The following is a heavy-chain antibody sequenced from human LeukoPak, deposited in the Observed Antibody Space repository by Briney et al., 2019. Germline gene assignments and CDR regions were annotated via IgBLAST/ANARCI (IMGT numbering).Heavy chain of an antibody. CDR2: INPSGGST. D-gene: IGHD3-16*01. J-gene: IGHJ2*01. CDR1: GYTFTSYY. CDR3: ARDQGGWYFDL. Sequence: ASVKVSCKASGYTFTSYYMHWVRQAPGQGLEWMGIINPSGGSTSYAQKFQGRVTMTRDMSTSTVYMELSSLRSEDTAVHYCARDQGGWYFDLWGRGTLVTVSS. V-gene: IGHV1-46*01.